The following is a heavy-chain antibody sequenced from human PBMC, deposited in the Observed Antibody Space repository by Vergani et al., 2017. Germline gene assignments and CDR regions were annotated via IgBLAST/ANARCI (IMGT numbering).Heavy chain of an antibody. CDR1: GFTFNSYG. CDR2: IRSDESRR. V-gene: IGHV3-30*02. CDR3: AKEGGGYCSGGTCYPEY. Sequence: VQLVESGGGLVKPGGSLRLSCTASGFTFNSYGMHWVRQAPGKGLEWVASIRSDESRRYYGDSMEGPFTISRDNSKNTLYLQMKSLRPEDTAVYYCAKEGGGYCSGGTCYPEYWGQGTLVIVSS. J-gene: IGHJ4*02. D-gene: IGHD2-15*01.